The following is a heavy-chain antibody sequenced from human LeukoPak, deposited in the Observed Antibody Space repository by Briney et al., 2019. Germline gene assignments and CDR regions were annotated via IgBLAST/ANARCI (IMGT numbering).Heavy chain of an antibody. D-gene: IGHD6-13*01. CDR2: IYPGDLRV. V-gene: IGHV5-51*01. Sequence: GESLKISCQGLGYSFTSYWIGWVRQMPGKGMEWMGVIYPGDLRVRYNPSFQGQVTISVDKSINTAYLQWVSLRASDSAMYYCACRDLTSTWSFPWGQGTLVTVSS. CDR3: ACRDLTSTWSFP. J-gene: IGHJ5*02. CDR1: GYSFTSYW.